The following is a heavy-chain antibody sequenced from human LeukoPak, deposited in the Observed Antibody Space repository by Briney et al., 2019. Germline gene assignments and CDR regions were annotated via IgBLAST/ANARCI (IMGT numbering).Heavy chain of an antibody. D-gene: IGHD6-19*01. J-gene: IGHJ6*02. CDR1: GYTFTGYY. CDR3: ARDRGSWWLANYYYYGMDV. V-gene: IGHV1-8*02. Sequence: ASVKVSCKASGYTFTGYYMHWVRQAPGQGLEWMGWMNPNSGNTGYAQKFQGRVTMTRNTSISTAYMELSSLRSEDTAVYYCARDRGSWWLANYYYYGMDVWGQGTTVTVSS. CDR2: MNPNSGNT.